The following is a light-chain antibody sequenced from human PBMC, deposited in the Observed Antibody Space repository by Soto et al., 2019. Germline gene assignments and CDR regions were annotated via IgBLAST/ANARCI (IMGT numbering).Light chain of an antibody. J-gene: IGLJ2*01. CDR3: CSYAGRSTLI. Sequence: QSALTQPASVSGSPGQSITISCTGSSSDVGSYNFVSWYQQHPGEAPKLIIFEVSERPSGVSHRFSGSKSGSTASLTISGLQAEDEADYYCCSYAGRSTLIFGGGTKLTVL. CDR1: SSDVGSYNF. V-gene: IGLV2-23*02. CDR2: EVS.